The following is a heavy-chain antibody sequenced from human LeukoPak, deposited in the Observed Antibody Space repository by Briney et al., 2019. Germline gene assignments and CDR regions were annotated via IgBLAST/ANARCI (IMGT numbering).Heavy chain of an antibody. CDR1: GFTFSNYA. J-gene: IGHJ5*02. V-gene: IGHV3-23*01. CDR2: IYGSDDKT. D-gene: IGHD2-15*01. CDR3: AKTQGYYDA. Sequence: GASLRLSCVASGFTFSNYAMSWVRQAPGKGLELVSGIYGSDDKTVYGDAVKGRFTISRDNSKNTLYLQMNSLRADDTAVYYCAKTQGYYDAWGQGALVTVSS.